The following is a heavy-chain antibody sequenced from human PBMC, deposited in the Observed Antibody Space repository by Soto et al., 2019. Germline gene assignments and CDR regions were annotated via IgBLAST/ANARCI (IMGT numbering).Heavy chain of an antibody. J-gene: IGHJ4*02. Sequence: EVQLVESGGGLVQPGGSLTLSCAASGFTFSSYWMHWVRQAPGKGLVWVSRSKSDGSGTMYADSVKGRFTISRDNARNTLYRKMNSLRVEDTAVYFCARGDGAESDGNGDLARHWGQGTLVTLSS. CDR1: GFTFSSYW. D-gene: IGHD2-21*02. CDR2: SKSDGSGT. V-gene: IGHV3-74*03. CDR3: ARGDGAESDGNGDLARH.